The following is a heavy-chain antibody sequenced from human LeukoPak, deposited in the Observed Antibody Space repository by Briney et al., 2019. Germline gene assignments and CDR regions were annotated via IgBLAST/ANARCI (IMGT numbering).Heavy chain of an antibody. D-gene: IGHD2-2*02. CDR1: GYTFTGYY. CDR2: INPNSGGT. Sequence: GASVKVSCKASGYTFTGYYMHWVRQAPGQGLEWMGWINPNSGGTNYVQKFQGWVTMTRDTSISTAYMELSRLRSDDTAVYYCARGTPRNQLLLYHFDYWGQGTLVTVSS. CDR3: ARGTPRNQLLLYHFDY. J-gene: IGHJ4*02. V-gene: IGHV1-2*04.